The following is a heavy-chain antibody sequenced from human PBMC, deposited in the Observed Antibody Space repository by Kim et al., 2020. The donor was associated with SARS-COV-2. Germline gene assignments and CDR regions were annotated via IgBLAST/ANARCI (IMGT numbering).Heavy chain of an antibody. CDR2: VFGSGSGT. J-gene: IGHJ2*01. CDR1: GFTFRNSA. D-gene: IGHD2-21*01. V-gene: IGHV3-23*05. CDR3: AKHFRVNSVAVYWYFGL. Sequence: GGSLRLSCAASGFTFRNSAMSWVRQAPGKGLEWVSGVFGSGSGTYYADSVKGRLTISRDNSKNILYLQMNNLRAEDTAVYYCAKHFRVNSVAVYWYFGLWGRGTLVTVSS.